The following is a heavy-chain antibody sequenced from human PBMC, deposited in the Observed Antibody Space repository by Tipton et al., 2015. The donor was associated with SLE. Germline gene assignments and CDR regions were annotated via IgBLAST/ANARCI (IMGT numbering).Heavy chain of an antibody. CDR2: IYYSGST. CDR1: GGSISSGGYY. Sequence: TLSLTCTVSGGSISSGGYYRSWIRQHPGKGLEWIGYIYYSGSTYYNPSLKSRVTISVDTSKNQFSLKLSSVTAADTAVYYCARIVGATFSGYYYMDVWGKGTTATVSS. V-gene: IGHV4-31*03. CDR3: ARIVGATFSGYYYMDV. J-gene: IGHJ6*03. D-gene: IGHD1-26*01.